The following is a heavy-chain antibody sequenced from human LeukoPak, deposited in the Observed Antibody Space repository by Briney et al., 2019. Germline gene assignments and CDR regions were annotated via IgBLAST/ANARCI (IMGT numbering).Heavy chain of an antibody. CDR3: ATWEAGWFGESPRYYFDY. CDR1: GYTLTELS. Sequence: GASVKVSCKVSGYTLTELSMHWVRQAPGKGLEWMGGFDPEDGETIYAQKFQGRVTMTEDTSTDTAYMELSSLRSEDTAVYYCATWEAGWFGESPRYYFDYWGQGTLVTVSS. V-gene: IGHV1-24*01. CDR2: FDPEDGET. D-gene: IGHD3-10*01. J-gene: IGHJ4*02.